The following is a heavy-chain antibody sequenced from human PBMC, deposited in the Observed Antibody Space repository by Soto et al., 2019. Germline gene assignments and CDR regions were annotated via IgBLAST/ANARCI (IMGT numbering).Heavy chain of an antibody. Sequence: KPSGTMSRTCTVSGGCISSGDYYWSWIRKPPGKGLEWIGYIYYSGSTYYNPSLKSRVTISVDTSKNQFSLRLSSVTAADTAVYYCARDRITIFGVFVPSRNRGGMDVWGQGTTVTVSS. V-gene: IGHV4-30-4*02. CDR2: IYYSGST. CDR3: ARDRITIFGVFVPSRNRGGMDV. CDR1: GGCISSGDYY. J-gene: IGHJ6*02. D-gene: IGHD3-3*01.